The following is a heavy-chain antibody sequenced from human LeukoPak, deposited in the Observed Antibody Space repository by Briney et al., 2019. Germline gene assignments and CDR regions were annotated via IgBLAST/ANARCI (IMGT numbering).Heavy chain of an antibody. J-gene: IGHJ4*02. D-gene: IGHD2-2*01. CDR3: AKDSADIVVVPAAPNDY. Sequence: GGSLRLSCAASGFTFSSYGMHWVRQAPGKGLEWVAFIRYDGSNKYYADSVKGRFTISRDNSKNTLYLQMNGLRAEDTAVYYCAKDSADIVVVPAAPNDYWGQGTLVTVSS. V-gene: IGHV3-30*02. CDR1: GFTFSSYG. CDR2: IRYDGSNK.